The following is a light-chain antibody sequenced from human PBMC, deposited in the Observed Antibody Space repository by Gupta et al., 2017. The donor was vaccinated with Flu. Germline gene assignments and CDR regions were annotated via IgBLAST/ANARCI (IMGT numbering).Light chain of an antibody. CDR2: KVS. V-gene: IGKV2-30*02. J-gene: IGKJ2*01. Sequence: DVVMTQSPHSLPVTLGQPASISCRSSQSLVHSDGRTYLSWFHQRPGQSPRRLIYKVSNRDSGVPDRFSGSGSGTDFTLRISRGEAADVGVYYYCRQGKLWPYTFGQGTKLEIK. CDR1: QSLVHSDGRTY. CDR3: RQGKLWPYT.